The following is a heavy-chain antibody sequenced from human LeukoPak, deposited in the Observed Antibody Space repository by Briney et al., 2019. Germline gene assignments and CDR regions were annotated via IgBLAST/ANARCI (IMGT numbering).Heavy chain of an antibody. V-gene: IGHV3-53*01. Sequence: PGGSLRLSCAASGFTFSSYSMKWVRQAPGKGLEWVSVIYSGGSTYYADSVKGRFTISRDNSKNTLYLQMNSLRAEDTAVYYCARIYGSGSPYYYYYMDVWGKGTTVTISS. J-gene: IGHJ6*03. CDR3: ARIYGSGSPYYYYYMDV. D-gene: IGHD3-10*01. CDR1: GFTFSSYS. CDR2: IYSGGST.